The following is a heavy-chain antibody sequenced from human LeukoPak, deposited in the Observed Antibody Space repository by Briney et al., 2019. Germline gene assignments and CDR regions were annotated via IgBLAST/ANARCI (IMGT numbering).Heavy chain of an antibody. D-gene: IGHD3-22*01. CDR3: ARSSGYSYYYYMDV. CDR1: VATFSSYA. CDR2: ITPILGAA. J-gene: IGHJ6*03. Sequence: SVNLSFTSSVATFSSYAFSWVRLPPGPGQEWMGGITPILGAANYAPKFQGRVTITTDESTSTAYMELSSLRSEDTAIYYCARSSGYSYYYYMDVWGKGTTVTVSS. V-gene: IGHV1-69*05.